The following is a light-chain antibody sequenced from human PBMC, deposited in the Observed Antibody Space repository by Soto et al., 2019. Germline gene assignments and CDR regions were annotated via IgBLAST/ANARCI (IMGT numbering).Light chain of an antibody. Sequence: QSVLTQPPSASGSPGQSVTISCTGTSSDVGGYKYVSWYQHHPGKAPKLIIYEVYKRPSGVPDRFSGSKSGNTAALTVSGLQAEDEADYYCSSYVGTNSYVFGTGTKVTVL. CDR1: SSDVGGYKY. CDR2: EVY. V-gene: IGLV2-8*01. J-gene: IGLJ1*01. CDR3: SSYVGTNSYV.